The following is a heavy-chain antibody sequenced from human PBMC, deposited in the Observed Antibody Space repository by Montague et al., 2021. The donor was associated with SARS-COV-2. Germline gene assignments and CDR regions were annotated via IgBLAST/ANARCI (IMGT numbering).Heavy chain of an antibody. CDR1: GGSLSTYS. D-gene: IGHD3-10*01. Sequence: SETLSLTCAVHGGSLSTYSWNWIRQPPGKGLEWIGEIHHGGSTNYNPSLKSRVTISADTSKNQFSLKLTSVAAAVTAVYYCARLGDGVVPSPILGVGPYYSYYYMDVWGKGTTVTVSS. CDR3: ARLGDGVVPSPILGVGPYYSYYYMDV. CDR2: IHHGGST. V-gene: IGHV4-34*01. J-gene: IGHJ6*03.